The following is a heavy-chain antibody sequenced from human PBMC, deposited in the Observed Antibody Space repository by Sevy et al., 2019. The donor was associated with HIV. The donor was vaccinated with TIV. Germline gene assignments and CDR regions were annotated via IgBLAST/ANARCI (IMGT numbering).Heavy chain of an antibody. J-gene: IGHJ1*01. Sequence: ASVKVSGKASGYTFTNYHITWVRQAPGQGLEWMGRITPNNGDTNYAQRLQGRVTMTTDTSTSTVYMELRSLRSDDTAVYYCARAPSGSQGPGQYFHHWGQVTLVIVSS. D-gene: IGHD1-26*01. CDR2: ITPNNGDT. CDR3: ARAPSGSQGPGQYFHH. V-gene: IGHV1-18*01. CDR1: GYTFTNYH.